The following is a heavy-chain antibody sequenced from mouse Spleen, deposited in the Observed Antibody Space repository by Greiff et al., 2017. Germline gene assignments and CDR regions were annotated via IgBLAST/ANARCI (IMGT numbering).Heavy chain of an antibody. Sequence: VQLQQSGPELVKPGASVKIPCKASGYTFTDYNMDWVKQSHGKSLEWIGDINPNNGGTIYNQKFKGKATLTVDKSSSTAYMELRSLTSEDTAVYYCERRGVLEGYSAGFAYWGQGTLVTVSA. D-gene: IGHD2-3*01. CDR3: ERRGVLEGYSAGFAY. V-gene: IGHV1-18*01. CDR2: INPNNGGT. CDR1: GYTFTDYN. J-gene: IGHJ3*01.